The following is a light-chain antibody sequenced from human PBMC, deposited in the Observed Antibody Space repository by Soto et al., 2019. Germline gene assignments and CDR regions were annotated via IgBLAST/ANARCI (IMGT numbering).Light chain of an antibody. CDR3: QHYNSYSEA. Sequence: DIQMTQSPSTLSASIGDRVTITCRASQSISSWLAWYQQKPGKAPKLLIYKASTLQSGVPSRFRGSGSGTEFTLTISSLQPDDFATYYCQHYNSYSEAFRQGTKVEFK. V-gene: IGKV1-5*03. CDR2: KAS. CDR1: QSISSW. J-gene: IGKJ1*01.